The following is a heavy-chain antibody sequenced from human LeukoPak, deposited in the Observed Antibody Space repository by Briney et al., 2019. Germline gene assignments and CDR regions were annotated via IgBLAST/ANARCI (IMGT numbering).Heavy chain of an antibody. Sequence: PGGSLRLSCAASGFTFSDHYMDWVRQAPGKGLEWVGRTRNKANSYTTEYAASVKGRFTISRDDSKNSLYLQMNSLKTEDTAAYYCANMLDWGQGTLVTVSS. V-gene: IGHV3-72*01. CDR1: GFTFSDHY. D-gene: IGHD2-8*01. CDR3: ANMLD. J-gene: IGHJ4*02. CDR2: TRNKANSYTT.